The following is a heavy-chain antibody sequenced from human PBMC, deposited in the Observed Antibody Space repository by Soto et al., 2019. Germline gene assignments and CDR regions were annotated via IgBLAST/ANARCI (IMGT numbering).Heavy chain of an antibody. CDR3: GRGEVDRYNWNYGIDY. CDR2: IYYSGNT. D-gene: IGHD1-7*01. V-gene: IGHV4-59*01. J-gene: IGHJ4*02. Sequence: PSETLSLTCTVSGGSISSYYWSWIRQPPGKGLEWIGYIYYSGNTNYNPSLKSRVTISVDTSKNQFSLKLSSVTAADTAVYYCGRGEVDRYNWNYGIDYWRQGTLVTVSS. CDR1: GGSISSYY.